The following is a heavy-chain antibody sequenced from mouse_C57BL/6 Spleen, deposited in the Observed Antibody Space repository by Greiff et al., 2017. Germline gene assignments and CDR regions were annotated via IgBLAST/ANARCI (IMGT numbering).Heavy chain of an antibody. V-gene: IGHV1-53*01. CDR3: ASPLSTTVVASRPAWFAY. CDR2: INPSNGGT. D-gene: IGHD1-1*01. Sequence: QVQLQQPGTELVKPGASVKLSCKASGYTFTSYWMHWVKQRPGQGLEWIGNINPSNGGTNYNEKFKSKAKLTVDKSSSTAYMQLSSLTSEDSAVYYCASPLSTTVVASRPAWFAYWGQETLVTVSA. CDR1: GYTFTSYW. J-gene: IGHJ3*01.